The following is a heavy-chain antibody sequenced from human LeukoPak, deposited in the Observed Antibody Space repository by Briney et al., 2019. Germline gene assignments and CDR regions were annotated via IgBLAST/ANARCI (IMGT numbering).Heavy chain of an antibody. CDR2: IYDSGST. Sequence: SETLSLTCTVSGGSIRSSYYYCGWIRQPPGKGLEWIGSIYDSGSTYYNPSLKSRVTISVDTSKNQFSLKLNSVTAADTAVYYCASLSLGHYWGQGTLVTVSS. D-gene: IGHD6-6*01. J-gene: IGHJ4*02. CDR3: ASLSLGHY. CDR1: GGSIRSSYYY. V-gene: IGHV4-39*01.